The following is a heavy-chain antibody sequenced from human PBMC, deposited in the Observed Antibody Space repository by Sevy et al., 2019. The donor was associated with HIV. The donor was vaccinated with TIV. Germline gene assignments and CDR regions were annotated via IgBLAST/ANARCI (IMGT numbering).Heavy chain of an antibody. CDR2: IYTSGST. Sequence: SETLSLTCTVSGGSFSSSSYYWNWIRQPAGRGLEWIGRIYTSGSTNYNPSLKRRVTMSVDTSKNQFSLKLSSVTAADTAVYYCAGRMAVAAFDYWGQGNLVTVSS. J-gene: IGHJ4*02. CDR3: AGRMAVAAFDY. D-gene: IGHD6-19*01. V-gene: IGHV4-61*02. CDR1: GGSFSSSSYY.